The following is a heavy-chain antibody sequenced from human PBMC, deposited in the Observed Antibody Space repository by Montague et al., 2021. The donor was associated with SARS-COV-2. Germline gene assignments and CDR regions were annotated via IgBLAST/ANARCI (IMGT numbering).Heavy chain of an antibody. D-gene: IGHD2-15*01. J-gene: IGHJ4*02. CDR3: ARGVVAAPPMVDY. CDR1: GEPISGFF. V-gene: IGHV4-4*07. CDR2: IYASGGT. Sequence: SETLSLTCSVSGEPISGFFSNWIRQPAGKGLEWIGRIYASGGTDYNPSLESRVTMSVDTSKNQFSLKVNSVTAADTAMYYCARGVVAAPPMVDYWGRGALVTVSS.